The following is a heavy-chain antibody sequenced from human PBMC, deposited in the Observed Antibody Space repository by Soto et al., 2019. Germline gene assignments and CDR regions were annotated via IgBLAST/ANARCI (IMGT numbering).Heavy chain of an antibody. CDR2: IWYDGSNK. CDR1: GFTFSSYG. V-gene: IGHV3-33*01. CDR3: ARGYSSGWYDWFDP. J-gene: IGHJ5*02. D-gene: IGHD6-19*01. Sequence: PGGSLRLSCAASGFTFSSYGMHWVRQAPGKGLEWVAVIWYDGSNKYYADSVKGRFTTSRDNSKNTLYLQMNSLRAEDTAVYYCARGYSSGWYDWFDPGGQGPLVTVSS.